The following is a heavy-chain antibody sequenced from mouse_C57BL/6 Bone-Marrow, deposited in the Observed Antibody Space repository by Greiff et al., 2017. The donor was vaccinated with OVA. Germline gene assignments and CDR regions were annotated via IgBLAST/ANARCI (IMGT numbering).Heavy chain of an antibody. CDR3: AREGIWSARAMDY. J-gene: IGHJ4*01. D-gene: IGHD6-5*01. CDR1: GYTFTSYW. Sequence: QVQLQQPGAELVKPGASVKLSCKASGYTFTSYWMHWVKQRPGQGLEWIGMIHPNSGSTNYNEKFKSKATLTVDKSSSTAYMQRSSLTSEDSAVYYCAREGIWSARAMDYWGQGTSVTVSS. V-gene: IGHV1-64*01. CDR2: IHPNSGST.